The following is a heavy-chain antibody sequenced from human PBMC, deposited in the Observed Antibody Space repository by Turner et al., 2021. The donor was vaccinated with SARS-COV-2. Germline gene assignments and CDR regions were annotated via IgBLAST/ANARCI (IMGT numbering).Heavy chain of an antibody. J-gene: IGHJ4*02. Sequence: QVQLVESGGGVVQPGRSLRLPCVASGITFTDSNFHWVRQAPGKGLEWMAVISYDGSGTYYADSVKGRFTVSRDNSKNMVYFQMDSLRAEDTAVYYCVTGSYFRELAYWGQGTLVTVSS. V-gene: IGHV3-30-3*01. D-gene: IGHD1-26*01. CDR2: ISYDGSGT. CDR1: GITFTDSN. CDR3: VTGSYFRELAY.